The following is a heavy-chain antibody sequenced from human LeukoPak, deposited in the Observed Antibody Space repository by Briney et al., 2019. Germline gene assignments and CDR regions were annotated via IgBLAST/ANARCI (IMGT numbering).Heavy chain of an antibody. CDR2: ISYSGST. D-gene: IGHD3-22*01. J-gene: IGHJ4*02. CDR1: GGSISSYY. Sequence: SETLSLTCTVSGGSISSYYWNWIRQPPGKGLEWIGSISYSGSTNYNPSLKSRVTMSVDTSKNQFSLKLSSVTAADTAVYYCARDQYYYDSSGYLTFDYWGQGTLVTVSS. CDR3: ARDQYYYDSSGYLTFDY. V-gene: IGHV4-59*12.